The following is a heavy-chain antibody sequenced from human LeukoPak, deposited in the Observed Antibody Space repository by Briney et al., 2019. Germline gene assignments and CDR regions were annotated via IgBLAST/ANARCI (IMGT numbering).Heavy chain of an antibody. CDR2: IWYDGSKE. V-gene: IGHV3-33*01. CDR3: ARITGWSQFDY. CDR1: GFTFSGNG. J-gene: IGHJ4*02. D-gene: IGHD2-15*01. Sequence: VQPGRSLTPSCAASGFTFSGNGMPWVRQAPGKGLEWVAVIWYDGSKEYYVDSVKGRFTISRDNSKNMLYLEMNSLRAEDTAVYYCARITGWSQFDYGGQGSLVTVSA.